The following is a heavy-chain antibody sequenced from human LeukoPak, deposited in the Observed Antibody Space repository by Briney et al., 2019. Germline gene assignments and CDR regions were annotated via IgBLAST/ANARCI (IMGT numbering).Heavy chain of an antibody. CDR2: MHYSGST. Sequence: SETLSLTCTVSGGSISSYYWSWLRQSPGKGLEWIAYMHYSGSTNYNPSLKSRVTISVDTSKNQFSLKLNSVTAADTAVYYCARHRDGYSYPIDHWGQGTLVTVSS. CDR1: GGSISSYY. D-gene: IGHD5-24*01. CDR3: ARHRDGYSYPIDH. J-gene: IGHJ4*02. V-gene: IGHV4-59*08.